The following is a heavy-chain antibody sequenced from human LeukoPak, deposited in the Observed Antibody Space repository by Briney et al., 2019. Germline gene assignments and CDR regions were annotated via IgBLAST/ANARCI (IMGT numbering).Heavy chain of an antibody. V-gene: IGHV4-39*01. CDR3: ARRRDQEDYFDY. CDR2: VYYSGTT. CDR1: GPAISSRSYY. Sequence: PSETLSLTCTVSGPAISSRSYYWGWIRQPSGKGLEWIGTVYYSGTTYYNPSLKSRVTISIDSSKNQFSLKEGSVTPDDTAVYSCARRRDQEDYFDYWGQGTLVTVSS. J-gene: IGHJ4*02.